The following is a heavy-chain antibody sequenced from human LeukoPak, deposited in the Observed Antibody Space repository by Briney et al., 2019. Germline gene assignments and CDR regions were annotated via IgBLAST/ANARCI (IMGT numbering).Heavy chain of an antibody. Sequence: GGSLRLSCAVSGMTLSNYGMSWVRQAPGKGLEWVAGISGSGGGTNYADSVKGRFTISRDNSKNTLYLQMNSLRAEDTAVYFCAKRGVVIRVILIGFHKEAYYFDSWGQGALVTVSS. J-gene: IGHJ4*02. V-gene: IGHV3-23*01. CDR1: GMTLSNYG. CDR2: ISGSGGGT. CDR3: AKRGVVIRVILIGFHKEAYYFDS. D-gene: IGHD3-9*01.